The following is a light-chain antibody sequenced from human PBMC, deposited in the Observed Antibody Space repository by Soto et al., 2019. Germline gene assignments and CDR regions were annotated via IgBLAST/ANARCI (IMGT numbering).Light chain of an antibody. Sequence: ILMTQSPATLSVSPGERATLSCRASQSVSNNLAWYQQKPGQAPRLLIYDASTRATGIPARFSGSGSGTEFTLTIRGLQSEDFAVSYCQPYNNWPPWTFGQGTKVEIK. V-gene: IGKV3-15*01. CDR1: QSVSNN. CDR3: QPYNNWPPWT. J-gene: IGKJ1*01. CDR2: DAS.